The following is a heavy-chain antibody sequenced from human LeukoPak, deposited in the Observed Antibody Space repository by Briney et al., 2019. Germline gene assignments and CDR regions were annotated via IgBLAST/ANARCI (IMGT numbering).Heavy chain of an antibody. V-gene: IGHV1-8*03. Sequence: ASVKVSCKASGYTFTNYDINWVRQATGQGLEWMGWMNPYSGNTAYAQKFQGRVTITWNTSITTAYMELSSLRAEDTAVYYCARGGIGGGSYYYYMDVWGEGTTVIVSS. CDR3: ARGGIGGGSYYYYMDV. CDR1: GYTFTNYD. CDR2: MNPYSGNT. J-gene: IGHJ6*03. D-gene: IGHD3-3*01.